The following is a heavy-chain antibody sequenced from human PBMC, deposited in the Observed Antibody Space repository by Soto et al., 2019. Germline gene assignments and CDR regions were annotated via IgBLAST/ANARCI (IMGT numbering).Heavy chain of an antibody. CDR3: AGDRGYCSGGSCPQGDYFDY. CDR2: IYYSGST. Sequence: SETLSLTCTVSGGSISSSSYYWGWIRQPPGKGLEWIGSIYYSGSTYYNPSLKSRVTISVDTSKNQLSLKLSSVTAADTAVYYCAGDRGYCSGGSCPQGDYFDYWGQGTLVT. D-gene: IGHD2-15*01. V-gene: IGHV4-39*01. CDR1: GGSISSSSYY. J-gene: IGHJ4*02.